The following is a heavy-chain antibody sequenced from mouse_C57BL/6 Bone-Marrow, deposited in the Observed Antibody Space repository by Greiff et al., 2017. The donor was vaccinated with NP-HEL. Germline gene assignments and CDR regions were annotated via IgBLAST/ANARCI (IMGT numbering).Heavy chain of an antibody. CDR1: GYTFTDYE. D-gene: IGHD1-1*01. V-gene: IGHV1-15*01. Sequence: VQLQESGAELVRPGASVTLSCKASGYTFTDYEMHWVKQTPVHGLEWIGAILPETGGTAYNQKFKGKAILTADKSSSTASMELRSLTSEDTYVYYRTRMNYGLYFYSMDYWGKGTSVTVSS. CDR3: TRMNYGLYFYSMDY. CDR2: ILPETGGT. J-gene: IGHJ4*01.